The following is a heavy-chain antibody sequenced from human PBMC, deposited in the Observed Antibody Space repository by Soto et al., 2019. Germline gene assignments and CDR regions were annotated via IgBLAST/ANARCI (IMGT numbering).Heavy chain of an antibody. CDR3: ARVMSSGWYGDY. CDR2: INPNSGNT. J-gene: IGHJ4*02. CDR1: GYTFTDYY. D-gene: IGHD6-19*01. V-gene: IGHV1-2*02. Sequence: ASVKVSCKPSGYTFTDYYIHWVRQAPGQGLEWMGWINPNSGNTNYAQRFQGRVTMTRDTSISTVYMYLSSLRFDDTAVYYCARVMSSGWYGDYWGQGTLVTASS.